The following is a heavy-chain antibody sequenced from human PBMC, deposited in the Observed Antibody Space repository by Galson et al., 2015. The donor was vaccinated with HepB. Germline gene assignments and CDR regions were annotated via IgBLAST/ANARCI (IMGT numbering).Heavy chain of an antibody. D-gene: IGHD2-2*02. CDR1: GFTFSSYS. CDR2: ISSSSSTI. Sequence: SLRLSCAASGFTFSSYSMNWVRQAPGKGLEWVSYISSSSSTIYYADSVKGRFTISRDNAKNSLYLQMNSLRAEDTAVYYCARGPGIVVVPAAKPLSNWFDPWGQGTLVTVSS. J-gene: IGHJ5*02. V-gene: IGHV3-48*04. CDR3: ARGPGIVVVPAAKPLSNWFDP.